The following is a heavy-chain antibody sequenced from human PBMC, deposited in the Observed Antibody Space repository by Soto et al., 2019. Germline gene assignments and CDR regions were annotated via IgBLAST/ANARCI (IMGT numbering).Heavy chain of an antibody. D-gene: IGHD4-17*01. CDR1: GFTFSSYA. Sequence: PGGSLRLSCAASGFTFSSYAMNWVRQAPGKGLEWVSVISGSGGSTYYADAVKGQFTISRDNSKNTLYLQMNSLRAEDTAVYYCAKRTVGWYFDLWGRGTLVTVSS. V-gene: IGHV3-23*01. CDR3: AKRTVGWYFDL. CDR2: ISGSGGST. J-gene: IGHJ2*01.